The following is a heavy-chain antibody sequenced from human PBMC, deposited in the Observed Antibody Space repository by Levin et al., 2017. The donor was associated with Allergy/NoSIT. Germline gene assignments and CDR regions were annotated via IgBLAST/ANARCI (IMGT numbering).Heavy chain of an antibody. Sequence: QPGGSLRLSCAASGFTFSIYAMSWVRRAPGKGLEWVSSISPDSRSIYYADSVKGRFTISRDNSKNTLYLNLNSLRAEDTAVYYCAKGASSSPLDYWGQGTLVTVSS. CDR1: GFTFSIYA. V-gene: IGHV3-23*01. CDR3: AKGASSSPLDY. CDR2: ISPDSRSI. J-gene: IGHJ4*02. D-gene: IGHD6-6*01.